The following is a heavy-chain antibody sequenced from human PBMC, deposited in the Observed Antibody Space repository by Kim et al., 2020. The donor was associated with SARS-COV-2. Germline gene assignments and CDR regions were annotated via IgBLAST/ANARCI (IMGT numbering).Heavy chain of an antibody. Sequence: GGSLRLSCAASGFTFSSYGMSWVRQAPGKGLEWVSTISGSGGSTYYADSVKGRFIISRDKSKNTVDLQMNNLRADDSAIYYCAKDRATYGTFDYWGQGTLVTVSS. V-gene: IGHV3-23*01. CDR2: ISGSGGST. J-gene: IGHJ4*02. CDR3: AKDRATYGTFDY. D-gene: IGHD1-26*01. CDR1: GFTFSSYG.